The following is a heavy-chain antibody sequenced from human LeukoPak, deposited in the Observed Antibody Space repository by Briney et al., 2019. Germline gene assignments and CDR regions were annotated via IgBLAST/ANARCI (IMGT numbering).Heavy chain of an antibody. D-gene: IGHD4-17*01. J-gene: IGHJ4*02. CDR3: ASERGHDYGDYEDY. Sequence: SETLSLTCTVSGGSISSYYWSWIRQPPRKGLEWIGYIYYSGSTNYNPSLKSRVTISVDTSKNQFSLKLSSVTAADTAVYYCASERGHDYGDYEDYWGQGTLVTVSS. CDR2: IYYSGST. V-gene: IGHV4-59*01. CDR1: GGSISSYY.